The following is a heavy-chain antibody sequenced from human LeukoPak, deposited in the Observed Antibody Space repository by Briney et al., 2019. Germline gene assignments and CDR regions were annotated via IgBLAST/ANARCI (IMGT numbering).Heavy chain of an antibody. CDR2: IYYSGST. J-gene: IGHJ4*02. Sequence: SETLSLTCTVSGGSISSSSYYWGWIRQPPGKGLEWIGSIYYSGSTYYNPSLKSRVTISVDTSKNQFSLKLSSVTAADTAVYYCARGHRYYYGSGPYFDYWGQGTLVTVSS. CDR1: GGSISSSSYY. D-gene: IGHD3-10*01. CDR3: ARGHRYYYGSGPYFDY. V-gene: IGHV4-39*01.